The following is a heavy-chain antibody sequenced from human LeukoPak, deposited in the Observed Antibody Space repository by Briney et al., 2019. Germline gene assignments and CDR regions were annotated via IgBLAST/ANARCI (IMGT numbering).Heavy chain of an antibody. J-gene: IGHJ4*02. D-gene: IGHD3-22*01. V-gene: IGHV4-31*03. CDR1: GGSISSGGYY. CDR3: ATTYYYDSSGYYVDDY. Sequence: SQTLSLTCIVSGGSISSGGYYWSWIRQHPGEGLEWIGYIYYSGSTYYNPSLKSRVTISVDTSKNQFSLKLSSVTAADTAVYYCATTYYYDSSGYYVDDYWGQGTLVTVSS. CDR2: IYYSGST.